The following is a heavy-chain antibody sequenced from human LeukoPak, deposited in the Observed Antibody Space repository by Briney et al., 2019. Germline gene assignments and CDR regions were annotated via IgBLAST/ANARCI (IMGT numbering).Heavy chain of an antibody. CDR3: AKDDTIFGVANSALDY. D-gene: IGHD3-3*01. J-gene: IGHJ4*02. Sequence: ASVKVSCKASGYTFTGYYMHWVRQAPGQGLEWMGWINPNSGGTNYAQKFQGWVTMTRDTSISTAYMELSRLRSDDTAVYYCAKDDTIFGVANSALDYWGQGTLVTVSS. CDR2: INPNSGGT. V-gene: IGHV1-2*04. CDR1: GYTFTGYY.